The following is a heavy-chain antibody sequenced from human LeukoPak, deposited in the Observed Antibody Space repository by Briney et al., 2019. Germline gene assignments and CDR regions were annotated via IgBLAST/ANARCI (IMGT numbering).Heavy chain of an antibody. CDR1: GVIFNNYA. Sequence: PGGSLRLSCAVSGVIFNNYAMSWVRQAPGKGLEWVSAISGSGGSTYYADSVKGRFTISRDNSKNTLYLQMNSLRGEDTAVYYCAKDKSSWYSAAYFDYWGQGTLVTVSS. J-gene: IGHJ4*02. D-gene: IGHD6-13*01. CDR2: ISGSGGST. CDR3: AKDKSSWYSAAYFDY. V-gene: IGHV3-23*01.